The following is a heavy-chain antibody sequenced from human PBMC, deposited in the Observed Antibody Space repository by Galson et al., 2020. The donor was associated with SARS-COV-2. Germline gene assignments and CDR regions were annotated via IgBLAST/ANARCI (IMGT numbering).Heavy chain of an antibody. D-gene: IGHD4-17*01. CDR3: ATAPAVTTGNWFDP. Sequence: KFQGSVTMTEDTSTDTAYMELSSLRSEDTAVYYCATAPAVTTGNWFDPWGQGTLVTVSS. J-gene: IGHJ5*02. V-gene: IGHV1-24*01.